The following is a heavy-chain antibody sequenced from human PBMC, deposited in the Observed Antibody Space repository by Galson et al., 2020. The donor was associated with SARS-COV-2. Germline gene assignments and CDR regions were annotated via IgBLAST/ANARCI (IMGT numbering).Heavy chain of an antibody. V-gene: IGHV5-51*01. CDR3: ARTASSSWYGDWFDP. D-gene: IGHD6-13*01. J-gene: IGHJ5*02. Sequence: GESLKISCKGSGSSFTSYWIGWVRQMPGKGLEWMGIIYPGDSDTSYSPSFQGQVTISADKSISTAYLQWSSLKASDTAMYYCARTASSSWYGDWFDPWGQGTLVTVSS. CDR1: GSSFTSYW. CDR2: IYPGDSDT.